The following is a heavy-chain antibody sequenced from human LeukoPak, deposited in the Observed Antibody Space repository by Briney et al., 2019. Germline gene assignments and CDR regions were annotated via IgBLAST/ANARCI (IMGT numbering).Heavy chain of an antibody. J-gene: IGHJ4*02. CDR1: GFTFSNYA. CDR3: ARGPLIAAAGTW. Sequence: GGSLRLSCAASGFTFSNYAMSWVRQAPGKGLEWVSGISGSGGSTYYADSVKGRFTISRDNSKNTLSLQMNSLRADDTAVYYCARGPLIAAAGTWWGQGTLVTVSS. D-gene: IGHD6-13*01. CDR2: ISGSGGST. V-gene: IGHV3-23*01.